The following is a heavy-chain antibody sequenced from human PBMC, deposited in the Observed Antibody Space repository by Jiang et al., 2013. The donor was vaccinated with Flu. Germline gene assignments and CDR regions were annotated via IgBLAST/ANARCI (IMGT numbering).Heavy chain of an antibody. CDR2: IYHTGSA. Sequence: PGLVKPSQTLSLICTVSGVSMKSDGFYWSWVRQHPGKGLEWIGYIYHTGSAFYNPSLKSRLIISVDTSKNQYSLKLTSVTAADTAVYYCARDSADRAFDYWGRGSLVTVSS. J-gene: IGHJ4*02. V-gene: IGHV4-31*03. CDR3: ARDSADRAFDY. D-gene: IGHD3-22*01. CDR1: GVSMKSDGFY.